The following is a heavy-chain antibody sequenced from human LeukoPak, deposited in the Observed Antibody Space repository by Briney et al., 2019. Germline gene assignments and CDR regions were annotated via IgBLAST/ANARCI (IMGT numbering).Heavy chain of an antibody. V-gene: IGHV3-11*04. CDR3: ARETNDYVWGSFDY. CDR2: ISSSGSTI. D-gene: IGHD3-16*01. CDR1: GFTFSDYY. Sequence: GGSLRLSSAASGFTFSDYYMSWIRQAPGKGLEWVSYISSSGSTIYYADSVKGRFTISRDNAKNSLYLQMNSLRAEDTAVYYCARETNDYVWGSFDYWGQGTLVTVSS. J-gene: IGHJ4*02.